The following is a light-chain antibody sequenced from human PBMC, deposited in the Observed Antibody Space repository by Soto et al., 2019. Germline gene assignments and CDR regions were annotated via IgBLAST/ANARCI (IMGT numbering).Light chain of an antibody. CDR3: QQYEKWPPSIT. Sequence: EIVWTQSPGTRSLSPGESANLSCRASQSVSGRLAWYQRRPGQSPRLLISGASMRASGVPVRFSGSGSGTEFTLNISSLQSEDFAVYFCQQYEKWPPSITFGQGTRLEIK. CDR1: QSVSGR. V-gene: IGKV3D-15*01. CDR2: GAS. J-gene: IGKJ5*01.